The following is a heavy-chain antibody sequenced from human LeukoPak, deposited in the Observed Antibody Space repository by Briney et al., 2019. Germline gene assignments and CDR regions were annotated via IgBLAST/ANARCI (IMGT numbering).Heavy chain of an antibody. V-gene: IGHV3-23*01. Sequence: PGGSLRLSCAASGFTFSSYAMSWVRQAPGKGLEWVSAISGSGGSTYYADSVKGRFTISRDNSKNTLYLQMNSLRAEDTAVYYCAKGPPSCQLLLFKCPFQKYYFDYWGQGTLVTVSS. CDR3: AKGPPSCQLLLFKCPFQKYYFDY. CDR1: GFTFSSYA. J-gene: IGHJ4*02. D-gene: IGHD2-2*01. CDR2: ISGSGGST.